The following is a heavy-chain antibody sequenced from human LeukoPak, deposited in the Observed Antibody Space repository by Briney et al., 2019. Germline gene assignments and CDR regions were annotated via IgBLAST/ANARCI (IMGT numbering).Heavy chain of an antibody. CDR2: ISYDGSNK. J-gene: IGHJ4*02. CDR3: ARSGGSYLYYFDY. D-gene: IGHD2-15*01. V-gene: IGHV3-30-3*01. Sequence: GGSLRLSCAASGFTFSSYAMHWVRQAPGKGLEWVAVISYDGSNKYYADSVKGRFTISRDNSKNTLYLQMNSLRAEDTAVYYCARSGGSYLYYFDYWGQGTLVTVSS. CDR1: GFTFSSYA.